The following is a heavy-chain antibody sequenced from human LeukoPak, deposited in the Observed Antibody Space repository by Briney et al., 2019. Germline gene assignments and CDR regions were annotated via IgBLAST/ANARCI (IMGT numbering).Heavy chain of an antibody. CDR3: AIRERGYSWYDAFDI. CDR2: ISGSGGST. Sequence: GGSLRLSCAASGFTFSSYAMSWVRQAPGKGLEWVSAISGSGGSTYYADSVKGRFTISRDNSKNTLYLQMNSLRAEDTAVYYCAIRERGYSWYDAFDIWGQGTMVTVSS. D-gene: IGHD5-18*01. CDR1: GFTFSSYA. V-gene: IGHV3-23*01. J-gene: IGHJ3*02.